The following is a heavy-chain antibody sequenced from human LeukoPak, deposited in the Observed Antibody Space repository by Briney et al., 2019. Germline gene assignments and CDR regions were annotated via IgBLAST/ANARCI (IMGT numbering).Heavy chain of an antibody. D-gene: IGHD1-26*01. CDR3: AKDSNSGNYFASYYLDY. J-gene: IGHJ4*02. Sequence: SETLSLTCTVSGGSISSYYWSWIRQPAGKGLEWIGRIYTSGSTNYNPSLKSRVTMSVDTSKNQFSLKLSSVTAADTAVYYCAKDSNSGNYFASYYLDYWGQGTVVTVSS. CDR1: GGSISSYY. CDR2: IYTSGST. V-gene: IGHV4-4*07.